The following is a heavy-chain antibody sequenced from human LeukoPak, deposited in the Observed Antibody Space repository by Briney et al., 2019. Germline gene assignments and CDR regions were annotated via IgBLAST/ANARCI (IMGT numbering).Heavy chain of an antibody. Sequence: GGSLRLSCATSGFTFSSYAMSWVRQAPGKGLEWVSSISGSGGNTYYADSVKGRFTISRDYSKNTLYLQMNSLRAEDTAVYYCAKIGANVGFWGQGTLVTVSS. CDR1: GFTFSSYA. V-gene: IGHV3-23*01. J-gene: IGHJ4*02. D-gene: IGHD4/OR15-4a*01. CDR3: AKIGANVGF. CDR2: ISGSGGNT.